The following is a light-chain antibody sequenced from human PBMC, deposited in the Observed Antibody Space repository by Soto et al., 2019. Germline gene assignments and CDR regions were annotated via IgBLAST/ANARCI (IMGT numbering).Light chain of an antibody. V-gene: IGLV2-14*03. J-gene: IGLJ1*01. CDR2: EVT. CDR1: GSDVGGYNA. CDR3: NSFRVNRLYV. Sequence: QSALAQPASVSGSPGQTLTISCTGTGSDVGGYNAVSWYQQHPGKAPQLIIYEVTHRPSGVSDRFSASKSGNTASLTISGLQPDDEADYYCNSFRVNRLYVFGTGTRSPS.